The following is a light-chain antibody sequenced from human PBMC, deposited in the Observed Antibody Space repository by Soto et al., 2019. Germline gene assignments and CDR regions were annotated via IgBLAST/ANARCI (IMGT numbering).Light chain of an antibody. Sequence: EIVLTQSPATLSLSPGERATLSCRASQSVTTFLGWYQQKPDQAPRLLIYDASTRATGIPARFSGSGSGTDFTLTISSLEPEDFAVYYCQQRSNWPPVITFGGGTKVEIK. CDR1: QSVTTF. V-gene: IGKV3-11*01. CDR2: DAS. J-gene: IGKJ4*01. CDR3: QQRSNWPPVIT.